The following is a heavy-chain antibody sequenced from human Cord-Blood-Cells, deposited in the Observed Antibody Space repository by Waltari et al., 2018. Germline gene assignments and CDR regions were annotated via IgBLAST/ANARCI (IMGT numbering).Heavy chain of an antibody. V-gene: IGHV1-3*04. J-gene: IGHJ2*01. D-gene: IGHD4-17*01. Sequence: QVQLVQSGAVVRKPGASVKVSCKASGYTFTSYAMHWVRQAPGQRLEWMGWINTGNGNTKYSSKFQGRVTITRDTSASTAYMELSSLRSEDTAVYYCARMTRYFDLWGRGTLVTVSS. CDR2: INTGNGNT. CDR3: ARMTRYFDL. CDR1: GYTFTSYA.